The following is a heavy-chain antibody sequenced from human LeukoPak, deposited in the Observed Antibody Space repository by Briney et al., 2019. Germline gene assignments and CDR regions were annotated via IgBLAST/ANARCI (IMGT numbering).Heavy chain of an antibody. V-gene: IGHV3-9*01. J-gene: IGHJ4*02. Sequence: GRSLRLSCAASGFTFDDYAMHWVRQAPGKGLEWVPGISWNSGSIGYADSVKGRFTISRDNAKNSLYLQMNSLRAEDTALYYCAKDGQPTVTTVDYWGQGTLVTVSS. CDR1: GFTFDDYA. CDR2: ISWNSGSI. CDR3: AKDGQPTVTTVDY. D-gene: IGHD4-17*01.